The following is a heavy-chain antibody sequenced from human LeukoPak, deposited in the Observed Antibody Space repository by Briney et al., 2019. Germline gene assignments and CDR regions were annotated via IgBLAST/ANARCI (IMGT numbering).Heavy chain of an antibody. Sequence: GGSLRLSCAASGFTFSNAWMSWVRQAPGKGLEWVGRIKSKTDGGTADYAAPVKGRFTISRDDSKDTLILQMNRLKTEDTAVYYCTTLRSPYYYDMDVWGQGTTVTVSS. CDR2: IKSKTDGGTA. CDR1: GFTFSNAW. CDR3: TTLRSPYYYDMDV. J-gene: IGHJ6*02. V-gene: IGHV3-15*01.